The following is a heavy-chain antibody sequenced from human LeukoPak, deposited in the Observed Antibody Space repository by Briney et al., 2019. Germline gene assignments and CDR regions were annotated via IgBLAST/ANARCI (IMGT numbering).Heavy chain of an antibody. D-gene: IGHD6-19*01. V-gene: IGHV4-34*01. J-gene: IGHJ6*02. CDR2: INHSGST. Sequence: SETLSLTCAVYGGSFSGYYWSWIRQPPGKGLGWIGEINHSGSTNYNPSLKSRVTISVDTSKNQFSLKLSSVTAADTAVYYCARGRGRDSSGFPMDVWGQGTTVTVSS. CDR3: ARGRGRDSSGFPMDV. CDR1: GGSFSGYY.